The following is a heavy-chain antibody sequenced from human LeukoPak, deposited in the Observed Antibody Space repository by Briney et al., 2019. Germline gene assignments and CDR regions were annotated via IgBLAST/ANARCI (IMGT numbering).Heavy chain of an antibody. CDR3: ARAGASHLLYYIDY. CDR1: GFTFSSYW. V-gene: IGHV3-7*01. D-gene: IGHD2-15*01. Sequence: GGSLRLSCAASGFTFSSYWMSWVRQAPGKGLEWVANIKGDGSEKYYVDSVKGRFTISRDNAKNSLYLQMNSLRAEDTAVYYCARAGASHLLYYIDYWGQGTLVTVSS. J-gene: IGHJ4*02. CDR2: IKGDGSEK.